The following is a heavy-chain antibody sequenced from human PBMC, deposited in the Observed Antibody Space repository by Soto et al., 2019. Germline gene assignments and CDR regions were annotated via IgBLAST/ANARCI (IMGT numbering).Heavy chain of an antibody. D-gene: IGHD6-13*01. CDR2: VYHSGTT. V-gene: IGHV4-38-2*01. CDR1: GCSISSGYY. J-gene: IGHJ4*02. Sequence: SGTVSLTCVVSGCSISSGYYWGCIRQPPGKGLEWIGSVYHSGTTYYNPSLKSRVTISLDTSKNQFSLRLTSVTAADTAMYFCTRSLYSSSWYAGSWGQGTLVTVSS. CDR3: TRSLYSSSWYAGS.